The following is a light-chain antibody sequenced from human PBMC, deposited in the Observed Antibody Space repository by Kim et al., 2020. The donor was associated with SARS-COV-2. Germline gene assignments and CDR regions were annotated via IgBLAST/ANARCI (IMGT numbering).Light chain of an antibody. CDR3: SSYTSSSTFV. J-gene: IGLJ1*01. CDR2: DVS. V-gene: IGLV2-14*04. Sequence: QSITLSCTGTSSDVGGFLFVSWYQEHPGKAPKLMIYDVSKRPSGVSNRFSGSKSGNTASLTISGLQAEDEAIYYCSSYTSSSTFVFGTGTKVTVL. CDR1: SSDVGGFLF.